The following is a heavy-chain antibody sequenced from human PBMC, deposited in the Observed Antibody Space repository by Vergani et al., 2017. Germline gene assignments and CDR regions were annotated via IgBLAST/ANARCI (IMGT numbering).Heavy chain of an antibody. CDR1: GGSFSTGGQS. CDR3: ARDGGEYDKDALDV. V-gene: IGHV4-61*02. Sequence: QVQLQESGPGLVKPSQTLSLTCTVSGGSFSTGGQSWTWLRKSAGKGLEWIGRIYASGATNSNPSLRSRAIMLVDASKKQFSLKLTSVTAADTAVYYCARDGGEYDKDALDVWGQGTKVTVTS. D-gene: IGHD2-21*01. CDR2: IYASGAT. J-gene: IGHJ3*01.